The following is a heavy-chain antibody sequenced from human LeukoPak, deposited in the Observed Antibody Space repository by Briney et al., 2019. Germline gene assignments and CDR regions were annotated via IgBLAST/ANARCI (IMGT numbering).Heavy chain of an antibody. CDR3: AREIGPIQLHLWGSAFDY. CDR1: GGTFSSYS. D-gene: IGHD5-18*01. Sequence: GASVKVSCKASGGTFSSYSISWVRQAPGQGLEWMGIINPRGGSTSYAQKFQGRVTMTRDTSTNTVYMDLSSLRSEDTAVYYCAREIGPIQLHLWGSAFDYWGQGTLVTVSS. J-gene: IGHJ4*02. V-gene: IGHV1-46*01. CDR2: INPRGGST.